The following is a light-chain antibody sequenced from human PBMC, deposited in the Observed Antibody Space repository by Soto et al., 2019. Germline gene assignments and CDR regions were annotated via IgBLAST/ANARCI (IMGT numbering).Light chain of an antibody. CDR1: SSDVGGYNS. V-gene: IGLV2-14*01. Sequence: QSALTQPASVSGSPGQSITISCTGTSSDVGGYNSVSWYQQHPGKAPKLILYDVTDRPSGVSYRFSGSKSGNTASLTISGLQAADEADYFCSSFTSSMTNVFGSGTQLTVL. J-gene: IGLJ7*01. CDR3: SSFTSSMTNV. CDR2: DVT.